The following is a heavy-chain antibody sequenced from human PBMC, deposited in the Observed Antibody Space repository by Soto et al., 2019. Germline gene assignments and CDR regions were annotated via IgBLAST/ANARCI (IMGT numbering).Heavy chain of an antibody. D-gene: IGHD3-22*01. CDR2: IYYSGST. V-gene: IGHV4-59*11. Sequence: SDPQTHSSTVTGGYISRPSWSCIGQPQGTGLEWIGYIYYSGSTNYNPSLKSRVTISVDTSKNQFSLKLSSVTAADTAVYYCARTYYYDSSGYSKYYFDYWGQGTLVTFSS. CDR3: ARTYYYDSSGYSKYYFDY. J-gene: IGHJ4*02. CDR1: GGYISRPS.